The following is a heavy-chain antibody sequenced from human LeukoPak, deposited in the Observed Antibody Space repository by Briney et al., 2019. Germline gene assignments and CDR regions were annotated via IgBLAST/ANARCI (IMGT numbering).Heavy chain of an antibody. D-gene: IGHD2-21*02. V-gene: IGHV1-46*01. J-gene: IGHJ5*02. Sequence: ASVTVSCMASGYTFTSYYMHGVRQPPGQGVEWMGVINPSGCSTSYEQKCQGRVTLTRDMSTSTVYMELSSRRSEDTAVYYCARDQGSTSVVTADPPGLDPWGQGTLVTVSS. CDR3: ARDQGSTSVVTADPPGLDP. CDR2: INPSGCST. CDR1: GYTFTSYY.